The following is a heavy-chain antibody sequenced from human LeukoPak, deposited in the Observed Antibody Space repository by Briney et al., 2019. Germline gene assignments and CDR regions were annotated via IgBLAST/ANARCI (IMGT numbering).Heavy chain of an antibody. V-gene: IGHV4-38-2*02. Sequence: PSETLSLTCTVSGGSISTDYWNWIRHPPANGQERNASIRPDGHTYYNPSLTSQVTISVDRSRNQCSLTWKSLTAADTAVHYCAGQVATKGEWAFDVWGQGTMVTVSS. CDR3: AGQVATKGEWAFDV. D-gene: IGHD5-12*01. J-gene: IGHJ3*01. CDR2: IRPDGHT. CDR1: GGSISTDY.